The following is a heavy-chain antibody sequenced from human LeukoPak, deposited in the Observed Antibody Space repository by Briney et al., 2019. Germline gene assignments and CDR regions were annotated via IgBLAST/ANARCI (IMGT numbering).Heavy chain of an antibody. J-gene: IGHJ5*02. CDR2: IIPIFGTA. D-gene: IGHD6-6*01. CDR1: GGTFSSYA. V-gene: IGHV1-69*01. Sequence: SVKVSCKASGGTFSSYAISWVRQAPGQGLEWMGGIIPIFGTANYAQKLQGRVTITADESTSTAYMELSSLRSEDTAVYYCARDLIKYSSSFMNWFDPWGQGTLVTVSS. CDR3: ARDLIKYSSSFMNWFDP.